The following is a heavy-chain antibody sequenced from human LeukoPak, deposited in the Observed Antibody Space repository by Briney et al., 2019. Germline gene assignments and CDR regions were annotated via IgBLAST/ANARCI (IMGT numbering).Heavy chain of an antibody. CDR2: ISSNGGST. Sequence: GGSLRLSCAASGFTFSSYAMHWVRQAPGKGLDYVSAISSNGGSTYYANSVKGRFTISRDNSKNTLYLQMGSLRAEDMAVYYCARGYSSSWYSHFDYWGQGALVTVSS. CDR3: ARGYSSSWYSHFDY. V-gene: IGHV3-64*01. CDR1: GFTFSSYA. D-gene: IGHD6-13*01. J-gene: IGHJ4*02.